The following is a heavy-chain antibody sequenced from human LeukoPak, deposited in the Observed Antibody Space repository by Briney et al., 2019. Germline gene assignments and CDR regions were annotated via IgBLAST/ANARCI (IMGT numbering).Heavy chain of an antibody. J-gene: IGHJ4*02. CDR1: GFTFSNHG. CDR3: ARDFSGSYVADY. Sequence: PGRSLRLSCAASGFTFSNHGMHWVRQAPGKGLEWVAVISYDGSSKWYADSVTGRFTISRDNSKNTLYPQMNSLRAEDTALYYCARDFSGSYVADYWGQGTLVTVSS. D-gene: IGHD3-10*01. V-gene: IGHV3-30-3*01. CDR2: ISYDGSSK.